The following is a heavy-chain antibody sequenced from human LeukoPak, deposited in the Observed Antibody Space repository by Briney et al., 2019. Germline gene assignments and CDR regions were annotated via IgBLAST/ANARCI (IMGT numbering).Heavy chain of an antibody. CDR3: ASRKKGMATAGFDY. V-gene: IGHV5-51*01. CDR1: GYIFTTYW. CDR2: IYPGDSDT. D-gene: IGHD5-24*01. Sequence: GESLKISCKGSGYIFTTYWIGWVRQMPGKGLEWMGIIYPGDSDTRYSPSSHAQVTMSTDSTSSTAYLQGSRLKTSDTAIYHCASRKKGMATAGFDYWGQGTLVTVSS. J-gene: IGHJ4*02.